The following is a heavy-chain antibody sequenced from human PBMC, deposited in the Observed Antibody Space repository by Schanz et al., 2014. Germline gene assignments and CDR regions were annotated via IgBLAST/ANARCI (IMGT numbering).Heavy chain of an antibody. CDR3: AKDLPNSGWPAFDV. Sequence: EVQLLESGGGLVQPGGSLRLSCAASGFSFSIFAMTWVRHAPGQGLEWVSGITRQGTTYYADFVKGRFSISRDLSSNTLYLQMNSLRADDSAIDYCAKDLPNSGWPAFDVSGQGTHITVSS. V-gene: IGHV3-23*01. D-gene: IGHD6-19*01. J-gene: IGHJ4*02. CDR2: ITRQGTT. CDR1: GFSFSIFA.